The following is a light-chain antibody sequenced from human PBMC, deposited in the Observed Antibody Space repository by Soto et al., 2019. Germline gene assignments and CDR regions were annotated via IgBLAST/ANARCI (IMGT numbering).Light chain of an antibody. CDR2: DAS. J-gene: IGKJ1*01. V-gene: IGKV3-11*01. CDR1: QSVSSY. CDR3: LQDYSYPPT. Sequence: EIVMTQSPATLSLSPGARAPLSCRARQSVSSYLAWYPQKPGQAPRLLIYDASNRATGIPARFSGSGSGTDFTLTISSLQPEDFATYFCLQDYSYPPTFGQGTKVDIK.